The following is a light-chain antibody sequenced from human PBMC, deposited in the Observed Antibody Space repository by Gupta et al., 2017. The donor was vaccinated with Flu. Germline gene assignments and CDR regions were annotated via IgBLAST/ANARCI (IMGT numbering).Light chain of an antibody. CDR1: TLSSLF. CDR2: GKD. Sequence: SSELTQYPAVSVALGQTVTLTCQGDTLSSLFASWYQQNPGQAPLLVLYGKDKRPSGIPDRFSGFNSGNTASLTLAGAQAEDEGDYFGCSRATSEQSHYVCGPGTKVTVL. CDR3: CSRATSEQSHYV. J-gene: IGLJ1*01. V-gene: IGLV3-19*01.